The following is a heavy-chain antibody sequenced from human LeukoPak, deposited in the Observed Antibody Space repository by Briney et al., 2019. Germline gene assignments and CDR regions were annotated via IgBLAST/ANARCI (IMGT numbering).Heavy chain of an antibody. Sequence: ASVKVSCKTSGYTFTDQYVHWVRQAPGQGPECMGWTNPKNGGTNYAQKFQGRVTMTRDTSISTAYMELSRLRSDDTAVYYCATVNYDSIGYYPEYWGQGSLVTVSS. V-gene: IGHV1-2*02. D-gene: IGHD3-22*01. CDR1: GYTFTDQY. CDR2: TNPKNGGT. CDR3: ATVNYDSIGYYPEY. J-gene: IGHJ4*02.